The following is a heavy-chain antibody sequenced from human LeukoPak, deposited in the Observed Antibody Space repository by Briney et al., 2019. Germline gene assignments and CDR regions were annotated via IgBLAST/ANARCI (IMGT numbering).Heavy chain of an antibody. J-gene: IGHJ4*02. D-gene: IGHD2-15*01. CDR1: GITVSSNY. CDR3: ARTTPGYCSGGSCLGY. Sequence: GGSLRLSCAASGITVSSNYMSWVRQAPGKELEWVSLIYSGGRTYYADSVKGRFTISRDKSKKTLYLQMNSLRAEDTAVYYCARTTPGYCSGGSCLGYWGQGTLVTVSS. CDR2: IYSGGRT. V-gene: IGHV3-66*01.